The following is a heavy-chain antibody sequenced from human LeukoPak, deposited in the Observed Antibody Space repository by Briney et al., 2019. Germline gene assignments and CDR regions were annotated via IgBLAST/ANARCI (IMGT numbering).Heavy chain of an antibody. CDR1: GFTFSSYA. V-gene: IGHV3-23*01. Sequence: PGGSLRLSCAASGFTFSSYAMSWVRQAPGKGLEWVSSIRTSGGNIYYADSVKGRLTISRDNSKSTVYLQMNSLRAEDTAVYYCAKYYYGSGSSPLNFDYWGQGTLVTVSS. CDR2: IRTSGGNI. D-gene: IGHD3-10*01. J-gene: IGHJ4*02. CDR3: AKYYYGSGSSPLNFDY.